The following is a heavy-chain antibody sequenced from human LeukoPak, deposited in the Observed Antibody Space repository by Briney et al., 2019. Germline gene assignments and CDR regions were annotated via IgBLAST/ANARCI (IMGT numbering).Heavy chain of an antibody. CDR2: IIPIFGTA. J-gene: IGHJ6*03. D-gene: IGHD3-10*01. CDR1: GGTFSSYA. Sequence: ASVKVSCKASGGTFSSYAISWMRQAPGQGLEWMGGIIPIFGTANYAQKFQGRVTITADKSTSTAYMELSSLRSEDTAVYYCARSAYYYGSGSFTYYYYYYYMDVWGKGTTVTVSS. V-gene: IGHV1-69*06. CDR3: ARSAYYYGSGSFTYYYYYYYMDV.